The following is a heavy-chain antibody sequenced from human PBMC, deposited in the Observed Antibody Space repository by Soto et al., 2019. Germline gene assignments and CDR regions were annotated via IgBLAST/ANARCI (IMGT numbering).Heavy chain of an antibody. V-gene: IGHV4-30-2*01. CDR3: ARFTIPGGFDP. J-gene: IGHJ5*02. CDR2: IYHNGAT. D-gene: IGHD2-21*01. Sequence: PSETLSLTCAVSGGSISSAGYSWNWIRQPPGKGPEWIGYIYHNGATYYNPSLKSRLTMSVDRSKNQFSLKLSSVNAADTAVYYCARFTIPGGFDPWGQGILVTVSS. CDR1: GGSISSAGYS.